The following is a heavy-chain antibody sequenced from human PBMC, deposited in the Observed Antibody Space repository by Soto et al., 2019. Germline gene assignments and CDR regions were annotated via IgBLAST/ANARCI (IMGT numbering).Heavy chain of an antibody. J-gene: IGHJ4*02. V-gene: IGHV1-69*12. D-gene: IGHD2-15*01. Sequence: QVQLVQSGAEVKKPGSSVKVSCKVSGGTFSTNGISWVRQAPGKGLEWMGAIVPIFDKANYAQKFQGRLTIAADESTGTAYMELSSLTYEDTALFFGTREGRGGNFDHWGQGTLVTVSS. CDR1: GGTFSTNG. CDR2: IVPIFDKA. CDR3: TREGRGGNFDH.